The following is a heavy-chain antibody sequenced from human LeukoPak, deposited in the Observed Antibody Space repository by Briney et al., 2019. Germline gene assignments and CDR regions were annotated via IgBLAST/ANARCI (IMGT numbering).Heavy chain of an antibody. Sequence: GGSLRLSCAASGVTFSGYTMNWVRQAPGKGLEWVSIIYSDGTTYYTDSVKGRFTISRDNSKNTLYLQMNSLRAEDTAVYYCARWYCSSTGCYYDYWGQGTLVTVSS. CDR2: IYSDGTT. CDR1: GVTFSGYT. J-gene: IGHJ4*02. D-gene: IGHD2-2*01. CDR3: ARWYCSSTGCYYDY. V-gene: IGHV3-53*01.